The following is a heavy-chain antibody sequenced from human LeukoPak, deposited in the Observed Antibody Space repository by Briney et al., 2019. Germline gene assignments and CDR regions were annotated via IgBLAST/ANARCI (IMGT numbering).Heavy chain of an antibody. CDR1: GASISTGDYY. J-gene: IGHJ4*02. CDR2: IYYSGST. Sequence: SETLSLTCTVSGASISTGDYYWSWIRQPPGKGLEWIGYIYYSGSTSYNPSLKSRVTISVGTSKNQFSLKLSSVTAADTAVYYCARGPNYVWGSYRYFDYWGQGTLVTVAS. D-gene: IGHD3-16*02. V-gene: IGHV4-30-4*01. CDR3: ARGPNYVWGSYRYFDY.